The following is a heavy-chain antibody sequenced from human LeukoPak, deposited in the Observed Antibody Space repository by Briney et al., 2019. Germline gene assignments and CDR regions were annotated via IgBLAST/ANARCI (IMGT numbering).Heavy chain of an antibody. Sequence: AGGSLRLSCAASGFTVSSNYMSWVRQAPGKGLEWVSVIYSGGSTYYADSVKGRFTISRDNSKNTLYLQMNSLRAEDTAVYYCARDYYYDSSGYHSYWGQGTLVTVSS. CDR1: GFTVSSNY. D-gene: IGHD3-22*01. CDR2: IYSGGST. J-gene: IGHJ4*02. CDR3: ARDYYYDSSGYHSY. V-gene: IGHV3-66*01.